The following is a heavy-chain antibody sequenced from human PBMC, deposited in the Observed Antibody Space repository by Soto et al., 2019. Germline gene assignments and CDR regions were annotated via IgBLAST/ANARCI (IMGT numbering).Heavy chain of an antibody. CDR3: ARQKQWGLFRGPLGPFEW. CDR1: GGSIYNSNYY. Sequence: QLQMEESGPGLVKPSETQSLTCTVSGGSIYNSNYYWGWIRQPPGKGREWIGSVHSSGTTHYNPSVKSRVTMSVHTSQNPFSRKMSSVTAADTAIDYCARQKQWGLFRGPLGPFEWWGLGNLVTVSS. J-gene: IGHJ4*02. CDR2: VHSSGTT. V-gene: IGHV4-39*01. D-gene: IGHD2-21*01.